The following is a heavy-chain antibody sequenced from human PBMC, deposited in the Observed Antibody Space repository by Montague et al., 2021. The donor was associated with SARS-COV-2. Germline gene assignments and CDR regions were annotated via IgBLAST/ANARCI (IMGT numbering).Heavy chain of an antibody. CDR1: GGSITSSSYY. Sequence: SETLSLTCTVSGGSITSSSYYWGWIRQPPGKGLEWFGSISYSGSTYYNPSLKGRVTISVDTSKHQFSLRLSSVTAADTAVYYCARVGSSGWYAPGYFDYWGQGTLVTVSS. CDR2: ISYSGST. V-gene: IGHV4-39*01. D-gene: IGHD6-19*01. J-gene: IGHJ4*02. CDR3: ARVGSSGWYAPGYFDY.